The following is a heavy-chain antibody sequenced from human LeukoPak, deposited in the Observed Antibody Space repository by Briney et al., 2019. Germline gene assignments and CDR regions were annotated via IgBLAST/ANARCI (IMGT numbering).Heavy chain of an antibody. D-gene: IGHD3-9*01. CDR1: GGPFSRYY. V-gene: IGHV4-59*01. CDR2: IYYSGST. CDR3: ARSDYDLLTGYSAVYFDF. J-gene: IGHJ4*02. Sequence: PSETLSLTCTVSGGPFSRYYWGWIRQPPGKGLEWIGYIYYSGSTNYNPSLKSRITMSMDRSKKQFSLRLSSVTADDTAVYYCARSDYDLLTGYSAVYFDFWGQGALVTVSS.